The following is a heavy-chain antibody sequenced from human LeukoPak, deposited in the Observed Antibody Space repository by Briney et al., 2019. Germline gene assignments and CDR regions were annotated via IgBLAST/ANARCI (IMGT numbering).Heavy chain of an antibody. CDR3: ARPRYFDWTPNP. V-gene: IGHV4-34*01. CDR2: INHSGST. D-gene: IGHD3-9*01. Sequence: PSETLSLTCAVYGGSFSGYYWSWIRQPPGKGLEWIGEINHSGSTNYNPSLKSRVTISVDTSKNQFSLKLSSVTAADTAVYYCARPRYFDWTPNPWGQETLVTVSS. CDR1: GGSFSGYY. J-gene: IGHJ5*02.